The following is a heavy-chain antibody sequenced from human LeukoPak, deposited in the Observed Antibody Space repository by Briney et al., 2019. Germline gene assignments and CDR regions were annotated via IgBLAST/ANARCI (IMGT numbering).Heavy chain of an antibody. Sequence: GGSLRLSCAASGFTFSSYWMHWVRHGPGKGLVWVSRISSDGSSTTYADSVKGRFTISRDNAKNTLYLQMNSLRAEDSAVYYCARVKGGSYYGTAEGFDYWGQGTLVTVSS. J-gene: IGHJ4*02. V-gene: IGHV3-74*01. D-gene: IGHD1-26*01. CDR2: ISSDGSST. CDR3: ARVKGGSYYGTAEGFDY. CDR1: GFTFSSYW.